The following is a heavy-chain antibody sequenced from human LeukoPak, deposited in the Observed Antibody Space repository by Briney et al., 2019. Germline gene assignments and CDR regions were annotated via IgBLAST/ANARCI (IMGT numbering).Heavy chain of an antibody. CDR1: GGSISRSRYY. V-gene: IGHV4-39*01. CDR3: ARQTFHQLAFDY. D-gene: IGHD2-2*01. J-gene: IGHJ4*02. Sequence: SETLSLTCSVSGGSISRSRYYWGWIRQPPGKGLEWIGSIYYSGSTYYNPSLKSRVTISVDTSKNQFSLELDSVTAADTALYYCARQTFHQLAFDYWGQGTLVTVSS. CDR2: IYYSGST.